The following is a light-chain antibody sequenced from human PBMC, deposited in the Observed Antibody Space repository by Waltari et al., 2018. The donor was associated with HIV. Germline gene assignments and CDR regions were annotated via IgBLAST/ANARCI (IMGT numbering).Light chain of an antibody. CDR2: DAS. J-gene: IGKJ4*01. CDR1: QDISNY. V-gene: IGKV1-33*01. CDR3: QQYDNLPLT. Sequence: DIQINQSPSSLYTSVGNRVTITCQASQDISNYLNWYQQKPGKAPKLLLYDASNLETGVPSRFSGSGSGTDFTFTISSLQPEDIATYYCQQYDNLPLTFGGGTKVEIK.